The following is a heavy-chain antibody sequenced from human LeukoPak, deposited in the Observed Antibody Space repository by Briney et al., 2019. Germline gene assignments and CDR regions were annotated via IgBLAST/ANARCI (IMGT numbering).Heavy chain of an antibody. Sequence: SETLSLTCTVSGGYISSYYWSWIRQPPGKGLEWIGYIFNSGSTNYNPSLKSRVTISVDTSKNQFSLKLSSVTAADTAVYFCALGDCSSTSCYVFDYWGQGTLVTVTS. J-gene: IGHJ4*02. CDR2: IFNSGST. V-gene: IGHV4-59*01. D-gene: IGHD2-2*01. CDR1: GGYISSYY. CDR3: ALGDCSSTSCYVFDY.